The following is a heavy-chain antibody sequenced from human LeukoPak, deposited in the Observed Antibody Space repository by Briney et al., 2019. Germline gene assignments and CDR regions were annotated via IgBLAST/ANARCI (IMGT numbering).Heavy chain of an antibody. CDR2: ISSSSSYI. CDR1: GFTFSSYS. J-gene: IGHJ5*02. V-gene: IGHV3-21*01. Sequence: PGGSLRLSCAASGFTFSSYSMNWVRQAPGKGLEWVSSISSSSSYIYYADSVKGRFTISRDNAKNSLYLQMNSLRAEDTAVYYCARPHCSSTSCPFDPWGQGTLVTVSS. D-gene: IGHD2-2*01. CDR3: ARPHCSSTSCPFDP.